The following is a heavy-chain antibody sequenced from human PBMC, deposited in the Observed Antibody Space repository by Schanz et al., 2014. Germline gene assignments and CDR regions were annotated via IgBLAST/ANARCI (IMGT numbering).Heavy chain of an antibody. J-gene: IGHJ6*02. V-gene: IGHV3-11*01. CDR1: GFTFSDYF. Sequence: QVQLVESGGGSVKPGGSLRLSCAASGFTFSDYFMGWIRQAPGRGLEWVSYISSSGGTAYYAESVSSRYTISRDNAKSSLYLQVNSLRAEDTAVYYCARACCRQDESYFYNGMDVWGQGTTVTVSS. D-gene: IGHD2-15*01. CDR2: ISSSGGTA. CDR3: ARACCRQDESYFYNGMDV.